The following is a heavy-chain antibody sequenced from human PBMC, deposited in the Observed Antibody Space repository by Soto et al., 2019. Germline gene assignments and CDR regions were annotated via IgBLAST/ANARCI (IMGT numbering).Heavy chain of an antibody. D-gene: IGHD3-3*01. J-gene: IGHJ4*02. CDR3: GRARNLLVYFDY. Sequence: PSETLSLTCTVSGDSISINTYSWTWIRQHPGKGLQWIAYIYYSGSTYYNPSLNSRVTMSVDTSKNQFSLKLSFVTAADTAVYYWGRARNLLVYFDYGARGTLVTFSS. CDR2: IYYSGST. CDR1: GDSISINTYS. V-gene: IGHV4-31*03.